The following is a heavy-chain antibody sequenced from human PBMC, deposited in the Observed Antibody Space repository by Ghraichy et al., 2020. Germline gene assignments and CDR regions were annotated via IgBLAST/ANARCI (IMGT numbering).Heavy chain of an antibody. CDR1: GGSFSGYY. Sequence: SQTLSLTCAVYGGSFSGYYWSWIRQPPGKGLEWIGEINHSGSTNYNPSLKSRVTISVDTSKNQFSLKLSSVTAADTAVYYCERGASRTRKYFDYWGQGTLVTVSS. CDR2: INHSGST. D-gene: IGHD1-14*01. V-gene: IGHV4-34*01. CDR3: ERGASRTRKYFDY. J-gene: IGHJ4*02.